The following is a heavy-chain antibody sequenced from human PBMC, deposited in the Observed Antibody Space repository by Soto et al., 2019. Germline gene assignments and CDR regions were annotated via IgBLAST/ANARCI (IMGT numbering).Heavy chain of an antibody. CDR3: ARQQLVPYHYGMDV. CDR1: GGSISSSSYY. CDR2: IYYSGST. J-gene: IGHJ6*02. D-gene: IGHD6-13*01. Sequence: QLQLQESGPGLVKPSETLSLTCTVSGGSISSSSYYWGWIRQPPGKGLEWIGSIYYSGSTYYNPSLKRRVTISVATSKNQFSLKLSSVTAADPAVYYCARQQLVPYHYGMDVWGQGTTVTVSS. V-gene: IGHV4-39*01.